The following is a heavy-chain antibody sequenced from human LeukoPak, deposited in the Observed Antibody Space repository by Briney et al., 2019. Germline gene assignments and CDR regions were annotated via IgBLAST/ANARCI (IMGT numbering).Heavy chain of an antibody. CDR2: IYYSGST. CDR3: ARVSTCSGVRCHYFDY. J-gene: IGHJ4*02. D-gene: IGHD2-15*01. V-gene: IGHV4-39*01. CDR1: GGSISSSSYY. Sequence: SETLSLTCTVSGGSISSSSYYWGWIRQPPGKGLEWIGSIYYSGSTYYNPSLKSRVTISVDTSKNQFSLKLSSVTAADTAVYYCARVSTCSGVRCHYFDYWGQGTLVTVSS.